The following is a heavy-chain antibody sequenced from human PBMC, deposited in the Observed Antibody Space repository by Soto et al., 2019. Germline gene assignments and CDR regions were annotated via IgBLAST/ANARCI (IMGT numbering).Heavy chain of an antibody. V-gene: IGHV4-61*01. D-gene: IGHD3-3*01. Sequence: PSETLSLTCTVSGGSVSSGSYYWSWIRQPPGKGRKWLGYIYYSVSTNYNPSLKSRVTISVDTSKNQFSLKLSSVTAADTAVYYCARDQAEYYDFWSGYYTFAFDIWGQGTMVTVS. CDR1: GGSVSSGSYY. CDR3: ARDQAEYYDFWSGYYTFAFDI. J-gene: IGHJ3*02. CDR2: IYYSVST.